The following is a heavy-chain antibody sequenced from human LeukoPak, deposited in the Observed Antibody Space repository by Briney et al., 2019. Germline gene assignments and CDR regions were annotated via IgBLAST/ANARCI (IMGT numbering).Heavy chain of an antibody. Sequence: SETLSLTCTISGGSISSYYWSWIRQPAGKGLEWIGRIYSSGPANYNPPLKSRVTMSLDTSKSQFSLRLTSVTAADTAVYYCARDSPPPDYWGQGILVTVSS. V-gene: IGHV4-4*07. CDR2: IYSSGPA. CDR3: ARDSPPPDY. CDR1: GGSISSYY. J-gene: IGHJ4*02.